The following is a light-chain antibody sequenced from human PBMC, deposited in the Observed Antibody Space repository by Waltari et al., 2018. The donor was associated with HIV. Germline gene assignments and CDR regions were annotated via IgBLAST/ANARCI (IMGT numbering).Light chain of an antibody. CDR3: QSAVISGSLGV. CDR2: KDN. CDR1: ALPDQY. Sequence: YELTQAPSVSVSPGQTARIICSGDALPDQYTHWYQQRPGQAPVLVMYKDNERPSGIPGRFSVSSSGTRVTLTISGVQAEDEADYYCQSAVISGSLGVFGGGTKLTVL. J-gene: IGLJ2*01. V-gene: IGLV3-25*03.